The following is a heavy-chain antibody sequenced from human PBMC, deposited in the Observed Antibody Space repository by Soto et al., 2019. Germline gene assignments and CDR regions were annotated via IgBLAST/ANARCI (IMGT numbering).Heavy chain of an antibody. J-gene: IGHJ5*02. CDR2: INPNSGGT. CDR1: GYTFTGYY. D-gene: IGHD4-17*01. CDR3: AREAATVTTNWFDP. V-gene: IGHV1-2*02. Sequence: ASVKVSCKASGYTFTGYYTHWVRQAPGQGLEWMGWINPNSGGTNYAQKFQGRVTMTRDTSISTAYMELSRLRSDGTAAYYCAREAATVTTNWFDPWGQGTLVTVS.